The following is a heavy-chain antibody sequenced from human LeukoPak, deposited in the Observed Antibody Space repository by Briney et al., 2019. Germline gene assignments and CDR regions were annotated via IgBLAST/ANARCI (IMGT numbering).Heavy chain of an antibody. D-gene: IGHD6-25*01. Sequence: AGGSLRLSCAASGFTFSGYAMSWVRQPPGKGLEWVSSISGSGGSTNYADSVKGRFTISRDNSKNTLYLQMNSLRAEDTAVYYCATKGPANWYFDLWGRGTLVTVSS. CDR2: ISGSGGST. CDR1: GFTFSGYA. CDR3: ATKGPANWYFDL. J-gene: IGHJ2*01. V-gene: IGHV3-23*01.